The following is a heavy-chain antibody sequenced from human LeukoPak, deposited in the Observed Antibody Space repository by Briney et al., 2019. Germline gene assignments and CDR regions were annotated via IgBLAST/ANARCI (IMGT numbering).Heavy chain of an antibody. CDR2: TYTSGST. CDR3: ARDYSDFWSDYSQYYFDY. J-gene: IGHJ4*02. Sequence: SETLSLTCTVSGGSISSYYWSWIRQPAGKGLEWIGRTYTSGSTNYNPSLKSRVTMSVDTSKNPFSLKLSSVTAADTAVYYCARDYSDFWSDYSQYYFDYWGQGTLVTVSS. D-gene: IGHD3-3*01. V-gene: IGHV4-4*07. CDR1: GGSISSYY.